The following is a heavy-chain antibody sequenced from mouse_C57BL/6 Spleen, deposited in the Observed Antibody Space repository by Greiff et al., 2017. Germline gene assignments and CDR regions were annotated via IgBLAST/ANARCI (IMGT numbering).Heavy chain of an antibody. Sequence: QVQLQQSGAELVRPGASVTLSCKASGYTVTDYEMHWVKQTPVHGLEWIGAIDPETGGTAYNQKFKGKAILTADKSSSTAYMELRSLTSEDSAVYYCTRDDYGSFDYWGQGTTLTVSS. V-gene: IGHV1-15*01. D-gene: IGHD1-1*01. CDR3: TRDDYGSFDY. CDR1: GYTVTDYE. CDR2: IDPETGGT. J-gene: IGHJ2*01.